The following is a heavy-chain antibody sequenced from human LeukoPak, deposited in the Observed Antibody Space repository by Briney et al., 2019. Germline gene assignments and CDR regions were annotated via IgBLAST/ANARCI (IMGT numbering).Heavy chain of an antibody. D-gene: IGHD4-17*01. V-gene: IGHV3-7*01. CDR1: GLTFSSYW. CDR3: ARDSPDYGDYTNFDY. Sequence: PGGSLRLSCAASGLTFSSYWMSWVRQAPGKGLEWVANIKQDGSEKYYVDSVKGRFTISRDNAKNSLYLQMNSLRAEDTAVYYCARDSPDYGDYTNFDYWGQGTLVTVSS. J-gene: IGHJ4*02. CDR2: IKQDGSEK.